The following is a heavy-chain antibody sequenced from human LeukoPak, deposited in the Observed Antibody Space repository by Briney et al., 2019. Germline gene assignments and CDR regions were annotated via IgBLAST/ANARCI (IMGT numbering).Heavy chain of an antibody. CDR3: ARPDYYDSSGYYFPY. D-gene: IGHD3-22*01. J-gene: IGHJ4*02. Sequence: PGGSLRLSCAASGFTFSTYWMSWVRQAPGKGLEWVANIKQDGSQKYYVDSVKGRFTISRDNAKNSLYLQMNSLRAEDTAVYYCARPDYYDSSGYYFPYWGQGTLVTVSS. CDR2: IKQDGSQK. V-gene: IGHV3-7*03. CDR1: GFTFSTYW.